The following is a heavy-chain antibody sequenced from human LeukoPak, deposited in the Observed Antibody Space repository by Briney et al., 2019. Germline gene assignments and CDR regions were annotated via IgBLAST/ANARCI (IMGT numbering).Heavy chain of an antibody. V-gene: IGHV5-51*01. CDR2: IYPIDSET. J-gene: IGHJ6*03. D-gene: IGHD5-18*01. Sequence: GESLKIPFKGSGHTFNNFWIARVRQIPGKGLEWMGIIYPIDSETRYSPSFQGQVTFSADRSINTAYLQWNSLKASDTAMYYCALTTMVSRYMDVWGKGTTVTVSS. CDR1: GHTFNNFW. CDR3: ALTTMVSRYMDV.